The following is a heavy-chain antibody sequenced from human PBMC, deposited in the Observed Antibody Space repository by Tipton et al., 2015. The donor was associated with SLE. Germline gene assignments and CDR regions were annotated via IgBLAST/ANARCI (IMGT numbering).Heavy chain of an antibody. CDR2: IYSGGTT. D-gene: IGHD1-26*01. J-gene: IGHJ4*02. V-gene: IGHV3-53*05. CDR3: ATGATSYYRWGYYFDY. CDR1: GFTVRSTY. Sequence: SLRLSCAASGFTVRSTYMNWVRQAPGKGLEWVSVIYSGGTTQYADSVKGRFVISTDNSRNTVNLQMNSLRVDDTAMYYCATGATSYYRWGYYFDYWGQGTLVTVSS.